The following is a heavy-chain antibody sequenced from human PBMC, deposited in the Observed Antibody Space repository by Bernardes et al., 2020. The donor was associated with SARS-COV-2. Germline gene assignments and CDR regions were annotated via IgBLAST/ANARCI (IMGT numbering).Heavy chain of an antibody. CDR2: WYTGETT. CDR3: ARASTGYTIGWLS. Sequence: SETLSLTCTVSGGSIRSGSSYWSWIRQPAGKGLEWIGHWYTGETTTYNPSLRSRVSMSADRSNNQFSLRLNSVTAADTAVYYCARASTGYTIGWLSWGQGVLVTVSA. D-gene: IGHD6-19*01. J-gene: IGHJ5*02. V-gene: IGHV4-61*09. CDR1: GGSIRSGSSY.